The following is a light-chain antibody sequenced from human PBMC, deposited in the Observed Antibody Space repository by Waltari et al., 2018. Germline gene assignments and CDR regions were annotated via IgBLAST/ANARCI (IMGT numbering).Light chain of an antibody. Sequence: QSVLTQPPSTSGTPGQRVTISCSGSSSNIGSNYVYWYQHLPGTAPKLLIYTNDRRPSGVPDRFSGSKPGTSASLAISGLQSDDESDYFCAAWDDTLSAVVFGGGTKLTVL. CDR1: SSNIGSNY. CDR3: AAWDDTLSAVV. J-gene: IGLJ2*01. CDR2: TND. V-gene: IGLV1-47*02.